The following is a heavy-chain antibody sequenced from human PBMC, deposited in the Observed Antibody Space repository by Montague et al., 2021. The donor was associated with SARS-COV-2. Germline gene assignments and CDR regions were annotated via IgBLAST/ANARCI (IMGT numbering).Heavy chain of an antibody. CDR1: GGSISRYS. Sequence: SETLSLTCTVSGGSISRYSRTWIRQPPGKGLEWIGYIYNSGSTNXNPSLTSRVTISVDTSKNQFSLKLSSVAAADTAVYYCARVGRGSSWYEVAFDIWGQGTMVTVSS. CDR3: ARVGRGSSWYEVAFDI. D-gene: IGHD6-13*01. V-gene: IGHV4-59*01. J-gene: IGHJ3*02. CDR2: IYNSGST.